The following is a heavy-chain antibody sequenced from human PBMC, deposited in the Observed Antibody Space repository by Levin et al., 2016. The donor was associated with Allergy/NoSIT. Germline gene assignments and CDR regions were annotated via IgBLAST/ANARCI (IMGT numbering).Heavy chain of an antibody. D-gene: IGHD6-13*01. Sequence: GESLKISCAASGFTFSSYGMHWVRQAPGKGLEWVAVISYDGSNKYYADSVKGRFTISRDASKNTLYLQMNSLRIEDTAVYYCAKMGGGVYSSSWTASYWYFDLWGRGTLVTVSS. CDR1: GFTFSSYG. J-gene: IGHJ2*01. CDR3: AKMGGGVYSSSWTASYWYFDL. V-gene: IGHV3-30*18. CDR2: ISYDGSNK.